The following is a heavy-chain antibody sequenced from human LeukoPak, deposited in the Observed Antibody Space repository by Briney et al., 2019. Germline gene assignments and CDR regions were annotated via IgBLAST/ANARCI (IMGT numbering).Heavy chain of an antibody. D-gene: IGHD1-26*01. CDR2: IKQDGSEK. CDR3: ARVNSGLDY. Sequence: GGSLRLSCAAPGFTFSSYWMSWVRQAPGKGLEWVANIKQDGSEKYYVDSVKGRFTISRDNAKNSLYLQMNSLRAEDTAVYYCARVNSGLDYWGQGTLVTVSS. J-gene: IGHJ4*02. CDR1: GFTFSSYW. V-gene: IGHV3-7*01.